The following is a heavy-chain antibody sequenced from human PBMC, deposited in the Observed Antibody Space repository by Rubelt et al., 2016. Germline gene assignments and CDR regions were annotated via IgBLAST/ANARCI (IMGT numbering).Heavy chain of an antibody. CDR2: INHSGST. D-gene: IGHD3-3*01. CDR3: ARGYDFWSGSASDV. CDR1: GGSFSGYY. J-gene: IGHJ6*02. Sequence: QVQLQQWGAGLLKPSETLSLTCAVYGGSFSGYYWSWIRQPPGKGLEWIGEINHSGSTNYNPSLKSRVTISVDTSKNQFSLKRSSVTAADTAVYYCARGYDFWSGSASDVWGQGTTVTVSS. V-gene: IGHV4-34*01.